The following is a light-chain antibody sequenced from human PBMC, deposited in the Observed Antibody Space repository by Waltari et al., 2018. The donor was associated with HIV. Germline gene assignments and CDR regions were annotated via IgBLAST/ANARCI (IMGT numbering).Light chain of an antibody. J-gene: IGLJ1*01. CDR2: DNN. CDR3: GTWDSSLSAYV. Sequence: QSVLTQPPSVSAAPGQKVTLSCSGSSSNIGNNYVSWYQQLPGTAPKRLIYDNNKRPSGIPDRFSGSKSGTSATLGITGLQTGDEADYYCGTWDSSLSAYVFGTGTKVTVL. CDR1: SSNIGNNY. V-gene: IGLV1-51*01.